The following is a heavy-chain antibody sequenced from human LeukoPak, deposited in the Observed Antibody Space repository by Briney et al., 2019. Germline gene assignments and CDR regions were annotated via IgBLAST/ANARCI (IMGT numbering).Heavy chain of an antibody. Sequence: SETLSLTCTVSGGSISSHYWSWIRQPPGKGLEWTGYIYYSGSTNYNPSLKSRVTISVDTSKNQFSLKLSSVTAADTAVYYCARTSYYDTNPFDYWGQGTLVTVSS. D-gene: IGHD3-22*01. CDR1: GGSISSHY. J-gene: IGHJ4*02. CDR3: ARTSYYDTNPFDY. V-gene: IGHV4-59*11. CDR2: IYYSGST.